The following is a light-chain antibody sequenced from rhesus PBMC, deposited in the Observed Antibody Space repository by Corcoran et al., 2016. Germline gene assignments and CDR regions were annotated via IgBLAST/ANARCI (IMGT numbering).Light chain of an antibody. V-gene: IGKV1S17*01. CDR2: DAF. Sequence: DIQMTQSPSSLSASVGDRVTISCRASQGITNDLAWYQQKPGGTPRLLIFDAFRLNIGIPARFSGIGSWTDFTLPISRLESADLATYLCPHYSSVPWTFGQGPKVAIK. CDR3: PHYSSVPWT. CDR1: QGITND. J-gene: IGKJ1*01.